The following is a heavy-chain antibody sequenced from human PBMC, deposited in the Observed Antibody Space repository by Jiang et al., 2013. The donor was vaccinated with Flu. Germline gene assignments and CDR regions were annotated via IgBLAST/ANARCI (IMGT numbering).Heavy chain of an antibody. CDR3: ARVDPYYTDSSGAFHH. D-gene: IGHD3-22*01. CDR2: IYHSGTT. V-gene: IGHV4-38-2*02. CDR1: GYSISNGYY. Sequence: LLKPSETLSLTCSVSGYSISNGYYWGWIRQPPGKGLEWIGNIYHSGTTYYNPSLGSRVTISVDTSKNRFSLELTSVTAADTAVYYCARVDPYYTDSSGAFHHWGQGHPRHRLV. J-gene: IGHJ1*01.